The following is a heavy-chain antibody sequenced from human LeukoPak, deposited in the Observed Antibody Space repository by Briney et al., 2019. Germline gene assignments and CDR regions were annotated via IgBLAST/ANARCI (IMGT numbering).Heavy chain of an antibody. J-gene: IGHJ4*02. V-gene: IGHV3-7*03. CDR1: GFTFSSYW. D-gene: IGHD4-17*01. Sequence: PGGSLRLSCAVSGFTFSSYWVSWFRQAPGKGLEWVANINQDGSQKFSVDSVKGRFTISRDNAKNSLSLQMSSLRVEDTAVYYCARDWFDGDYDRFDYWGQGTLVTVSS. CDR3: ARDWFDGDYDRFDY. CDR2: INQDGSQK.